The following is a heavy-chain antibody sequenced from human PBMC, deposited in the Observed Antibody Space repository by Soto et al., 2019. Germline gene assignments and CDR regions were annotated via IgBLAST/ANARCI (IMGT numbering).Heavy chain of an antibody. CDR1: GYTFTSYD. CDR2: MNPNSGNT. D-gene: IGHD3-3*01. V-gene: IGHV1-8*01. Sequence: ASVKVSCKASGYTFTSYDINWVRQATGQGLEWMGWMNPNSGNTGYAQKFQGRVTMTRNTSISTAYMGLSSLRSEDTAVYYCARVPAYYDFWSGYLGNWFDPWGQGTLVTVSS. J-gene: IGHJ5*02. CDR3: ARVPAYYDFWSGYLGNWFDP.